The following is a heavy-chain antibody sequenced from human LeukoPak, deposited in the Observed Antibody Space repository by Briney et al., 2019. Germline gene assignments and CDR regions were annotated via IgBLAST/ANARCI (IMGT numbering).Heavy chain of an antibody. J-gene: IGHJ5*02. D-gene: IGHD2-15*01. V-gene: IGHV4-4*09. CDR2: IYASGST. CDR1: GGSISSYY. Sequence: SKTLSLTCTVSGGSISSYYWSWIRQPPGKGLEWVGYIYASGSTNYNASLKSRVTISVDTSKNQFSLKVISVTAADTAVYYCARHSSVVRGWFDPWGQGTLVVVSS. CDR3: ARHSSVVRGWFDP.